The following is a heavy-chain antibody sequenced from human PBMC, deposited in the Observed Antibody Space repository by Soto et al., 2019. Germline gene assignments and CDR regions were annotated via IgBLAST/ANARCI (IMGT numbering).Heavy chain of an antibody. J-gene: IGHJ4*02. D-gene: IGHD6-13*01. Sequence: GGSLRLSCASSGFTFSSYAMHWVRQAPGKGLEWVAVISYDGSNKYYADSVKGRFTISRDNSKNTLYLQMDSVRAEDTAVYYCARAGSWFDYWGPGTMVTVSS. V-gene: IGHV3-30-3*01. CDR1: GFTFSSYA. CDR2: ISYDGSNK. CDR3: ARAGSWFDY.